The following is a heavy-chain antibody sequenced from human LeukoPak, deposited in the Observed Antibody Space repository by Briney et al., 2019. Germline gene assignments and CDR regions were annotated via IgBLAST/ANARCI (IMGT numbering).Heavy chain of an antibody. CDR1: GFTFNDYG. CDR2: ISSSGSTI. CDR3: ARGTLYYYYMDV. Sequence: GGSLRLSCAASGFTFNDYGMSWIRQAPGKGLEWVSYISSSGSTIYYADSVKGRFTISRDNAKNSLYLQMNSLRAEDTAVYYCARGTLYYYYMDVWGKGTTVTVSS. J-gene: IGHJ6*03. V-gene: IGHV3-11*04. D-gene: IGHD2-15*01.